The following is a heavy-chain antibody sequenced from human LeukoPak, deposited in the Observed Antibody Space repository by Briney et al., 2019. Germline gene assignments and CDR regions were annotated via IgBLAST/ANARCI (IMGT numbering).Heavy chain of an antibody. D-gene: IGHD6-19*01. CDR1: GYTFTGYY. Sequence: ASVKVSCKASGYTFTGYYIHWVRQAPGQGLEWMGWIHPNSGGTNCAQKFQDRITMTRDTSISTAYMELSRLRSDDTAVYHCVRDLSGEDDYWGQGTLVTVSS. J-gene: IGHJ4*02. V-gene: IGHV1-2*02. CDR2: IHPNSGGT. CDR3: VRDLSGEDDY.